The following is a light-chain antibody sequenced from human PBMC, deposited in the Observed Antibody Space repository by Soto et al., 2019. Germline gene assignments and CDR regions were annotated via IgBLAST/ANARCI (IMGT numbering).Light chain of an antibody. CDR3: MQALQTPLT. V-gene: IGKV2-28*01. J-gene: IGKJ5*01. Sequence: DIVMTQTRLSLPVTPGEPASISCRSIHSLLDNDDGSTFLDWYLQKPGQSPQLLMYRISNRASGVPERFSGSGSGTDFTLKISRVEAEDVGHYYCMQALQTPLTFGQGTRLEIK. CDR1: HSLLDNDDGSTF. CDR2: RIS.